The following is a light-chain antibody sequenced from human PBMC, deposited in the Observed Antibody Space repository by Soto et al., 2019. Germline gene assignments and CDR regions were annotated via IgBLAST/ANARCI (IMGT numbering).Light chain of an antibody. CDR1: QSVSSTY. CDR3: QQYESSPLT. CDR2: RAS. V-gene: IGKV3-20*01. J-gene: IGKJ4*01. Sequence: EIVLTQSTDTLSLSPGERATLSCRPSQSVSSTYLAWYQQKPGQAPRLLIYRASTRATGIPDRFSGSGSGTDFTLTISRLEAEDFAVYYCQQYESSPLTFGGGTKVEIK.